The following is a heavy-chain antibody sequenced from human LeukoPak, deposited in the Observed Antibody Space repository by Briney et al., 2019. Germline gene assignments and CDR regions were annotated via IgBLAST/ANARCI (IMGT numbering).Heavy chain of an antibody. V-gene: IGHV4-39*01. CDR3: ARARLPRAAAGYFDY. CDR1: GGSISSSSYY. CDR2: IYYSGST. J-gene: IGHJ4*02. Sequence: PSETLSLTCTVSGGSISSSSYYWGWIRQPPGKGREWIGSIYYSGSTYYNPSLKSRVTISVDTSKNQFSLKLSSVTAADTAVYYCARARLPRAAAGYFDYWGQGTLVTVSS. D-gene: IGHD6-13*01.